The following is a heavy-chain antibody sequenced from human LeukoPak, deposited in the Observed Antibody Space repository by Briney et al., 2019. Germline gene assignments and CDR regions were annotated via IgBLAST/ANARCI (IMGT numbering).Heavy chain of an antibody. D-gene: IGHD1-1*01. CDR2: IAYDGNNT. CDR3: AKTGMLRRVGYLDV. V-gene: IGHV3-30*18. Sequence: GGSLRLSCVASGFIFSDYGIQWVRQAPGKGLEWVAVIAYDGNNTYYGDSVRGRFTISRDNSKKMVYLEMNSLRVEDTAVYYCAKTGMLRRVGYLDVWGKGTAVTISS. J-gene: IGHJ6*04. CDR1: GFIFSDYG.